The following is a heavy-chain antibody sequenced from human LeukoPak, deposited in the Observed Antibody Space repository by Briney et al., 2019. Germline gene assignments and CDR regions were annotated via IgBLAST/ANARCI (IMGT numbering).Heavy chain of an antibody. CDR1: GFTFTDYY. D-gene: IGHD2-2*01. Sequence: ASVKVSCKASGFTFTDYYMDWVPQAPEQGLEWIGWMNPKNGGTNYAQKFQGRVIMTRDTSISTSYMELSRLTSDDTAVYYCARSSVIVPAAINWFDPWGQGTLVTVSS. CDR3: ARSSVIVPAAINWFDP. CDR2: MNPKNGGT. V-gene: IGHV1-2*02. J-gene: IGHJ5*02.